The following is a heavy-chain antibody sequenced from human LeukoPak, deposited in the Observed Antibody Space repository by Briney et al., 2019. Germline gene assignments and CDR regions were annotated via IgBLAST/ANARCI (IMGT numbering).Heavy chain of an antibody. CDR2: ISGSGGGT. CDR1: GFTFSSYA. CDR3: AKNIRYDSSGITEGY. D-gene: IGHD3-22*01. V-gene: IGHV3-23*01. J-gene: IGHJ4*02. Sequence: PGGSLRLSCAASGFTFSSYAMSWVRQAPGKGLEWVSAISGSGGGTYYADSVKGRFTISRDNSKNTLYLQMNSLRAEDTAVYYCAKNIRYDSSGITEGYWGQGTLVTVSS.